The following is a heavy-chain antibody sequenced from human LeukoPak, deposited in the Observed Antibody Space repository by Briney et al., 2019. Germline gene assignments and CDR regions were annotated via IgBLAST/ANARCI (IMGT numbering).Heavy chain of an antibody. D-gene: IGHD1-1*01. CDR3: ARRLTTEETFDY. V-gene: IGHV5-51*01. Sequence: LGEYLKISCKGSGYTFTTYWIAWVRQMPGKGLEWMAIIYPGDSDTKYSPSFQGQISVSVDKSTSTAYLQWNSLQASDTAMYYCARRLTTEETFDYWGQGTLVTVSS. J-gene: IGHJ4*02. CDR2: IYPGDSDT. CDR1: GYTFTTYW.